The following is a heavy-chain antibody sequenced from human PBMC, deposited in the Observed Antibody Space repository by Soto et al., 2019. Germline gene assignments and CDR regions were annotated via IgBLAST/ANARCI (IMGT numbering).Heavy chain of an antibody. Sequence: GXLRLSAAASGFSFTNYWMTWVLQPPGKGLEWVASVKDDGTEQYYVDSVKGRFIISRDNSKNSVYLHMNDLRGEDTAFYYCATDPPGDEGAFFDYWGQGALVTVSS. CDR2: VKDDGTEQ. J-gene: IGHJ4*02. V-gene: IGHV3-7*01. D-gene: IGHD7-27*01. CDR3: ATDPPGDEGAFFDY. CDR1: GFSFTNYW.